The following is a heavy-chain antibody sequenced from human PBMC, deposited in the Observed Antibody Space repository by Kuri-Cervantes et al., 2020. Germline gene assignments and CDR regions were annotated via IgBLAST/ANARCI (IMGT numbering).Heavy chain of an antibody. J-gene: IGHJ3*02. CDR1: GYTFTSYF. V-gene: IGHV1-46*01. Sequence: ASVKVSCKASGYTFTSYFIHWVRQAPGQGLEWMGIINPSGGRANYAQKLQGRVTVTTDTSTSTAYMELRSLRSDDTAVYYCASSRRRGSGWSSAFDIWGQGTMVTVSS. CDR3: ASSRRRGSGWSSAFDI. D-gene: IGHD6-19*01. CDR2: INPSGGRA.